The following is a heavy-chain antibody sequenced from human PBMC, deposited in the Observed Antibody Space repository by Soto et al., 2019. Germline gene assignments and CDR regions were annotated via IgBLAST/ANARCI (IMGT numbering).Heavy chain of an antibody. V-gene: IGHV3-23*01. CDR2: ISGSGGST. D-gene: IGHD2-21*02. J-gene: IGHJ6*03. CDR3: AKGGGDYVYYYYYMDV. Sequence: GGSLRLSCAASGFTFSSYAMSWVRQAPGKGLEWVSAISGSGGSTYYGDSVKGRFTISRDNSKNTLYLQMNSLRAEDTAVYYCAKGGGDYVYYYYYMDVWGKGTTVTVSS. CDR1: GFTFSSYA.